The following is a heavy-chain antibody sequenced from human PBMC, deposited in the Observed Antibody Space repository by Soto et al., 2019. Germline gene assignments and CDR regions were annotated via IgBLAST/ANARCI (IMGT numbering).Heavy chain of an antibody. J-gene: IGHJ5*01. CDR2: ISYSGTT. CDR3: ARQSDSPYNWFDS. CDR1: GGSVSSGSYY. Sequence: QVQLQESGPGLVKPSETLSLTCTVSGGSVSSGSYYWSWIRQPPGKALEWIGYISYSGTTNYNPSLKSRVPISLDTSKNHFSLKLSSMTAADTAMYYCARQSDSPYNWFDSWGQGTLVTVSS. D-gene: IGHD2-21*01. V-gene: IGHV4-61*03.